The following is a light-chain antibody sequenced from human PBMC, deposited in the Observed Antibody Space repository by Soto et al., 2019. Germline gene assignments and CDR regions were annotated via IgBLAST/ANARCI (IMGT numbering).Light chain of an antibody. CDR3: ETWDSNTRV. CDR1: SGHSSYI. V-gene: IGLV4-60*02. CDR2: LEGSGSC. J-gene: IGLJ3*02. Sequence: QLVLTQSSSASASLGSSVKLTCTLSSGHSSYIIAWHQQQPGKAPRYLMKLEGSGSCNKGSGVPDRFSGSSSGADRYLTISTLQFEDEADYYCETWDSNTRVFGGGTKLTVL.